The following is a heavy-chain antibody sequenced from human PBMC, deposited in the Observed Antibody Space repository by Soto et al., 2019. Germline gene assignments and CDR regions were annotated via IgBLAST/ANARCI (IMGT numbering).Heavy chain of an antibody. CDR1: GFTFSSYA. D-gene: IGHD3-16*02. J-gene: IGHJ4*02. CDR3: AKDPDYDYVWGSYRFHDY. V-gene: IGHV3-23*01. CDR2: ISGSGGST. Sequence: GGSLRLSCAASGFTFSSYAMSWVRQAPGKGLEWVSAISGSGGSTYYADSVKGRFTISRDNSKNTLYLQMNSLRAEDTAVYYCAKDPDYDYVWGSYRFHDYWGQGTLVTVSS.